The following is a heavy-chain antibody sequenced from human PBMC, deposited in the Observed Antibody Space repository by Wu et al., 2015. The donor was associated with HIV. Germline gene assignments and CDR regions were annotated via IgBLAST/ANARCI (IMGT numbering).Heavy chain of an antibody. CDR3: ARNVEN. D-gene: IGHD1-1*01. J-gene: IGHJ4*02. CDR2: IKPSSSLI. V-gene: IGHV1-2*02. CDR1: GYTFSNFY. Sequence: QVQLVQSGAEVKKPGASVKVSCKASGYTFSNFYIHWVRQAPGQGLEWMGWIKPSSSLINYAPKFQGRVTMTRDTSINTAYMDLAGLTSDDTAVYYCARNVENWGQGTLITVSS.